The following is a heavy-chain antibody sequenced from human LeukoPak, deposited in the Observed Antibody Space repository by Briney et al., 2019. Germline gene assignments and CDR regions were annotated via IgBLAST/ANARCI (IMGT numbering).Heavy chain of an antibody. CDR2: ISGSGGSI. J-gene: IGHJ4*02. Sequence: GGSLRLSCAASGFTFSSYAMSWVRQAPGKGLEWVSGISGSGGSIQYANSVKGRFTISRDNSKSTLYVQMISLRAEDTAVYYCAKHRKTTVTLVDDYWGQGTLVTVSS. CDR3: AKHRKTTVTLVDDY. D-gene: IGHD4-17*01. V-gene: IGHV3-23*01. CDR1: GFTFSSYA.